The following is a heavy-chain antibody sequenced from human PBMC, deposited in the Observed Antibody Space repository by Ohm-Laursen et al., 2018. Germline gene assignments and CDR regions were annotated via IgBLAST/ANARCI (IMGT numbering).Heavy chain of an antibody. V-gene: IGHV4-39*01. CDR2: IYYSGST. Sequence: TLSLTCSVSGGSISSSSYYWGWIRQPPGKGLEWIGSIYYSGSTYYNPSLKSRVTISVDTSKNQFSLKLCSVTAADTAVYYCARYGYNFPAFDYWGQGTLVTVSS. D-gene: IGHD5-24*01. J-gene: IGHJ4*02. CDR3: ARYGYNFPAFDY. CDR1: GGSISSSSYY.